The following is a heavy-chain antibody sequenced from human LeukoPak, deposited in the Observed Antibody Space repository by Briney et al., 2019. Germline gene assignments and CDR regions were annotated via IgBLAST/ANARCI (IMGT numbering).Heavy chain of an antibody. Sequence: GGSLRLSCAASGFTVSSNYTSWVRQAPGKGLEWVSAISGSGGSTYYADSVKGRFTISRDNSKNTLYLQMNSLRAEDTAAYYCARDSGSYPREYFQHWGQGTLVTVSS. V-gene: IGHV3-23*01. CDR1: GFTVSSNY. CDR2: ISGSGGST. CDR3: ARDSGSYPREYFQH. J-gene: IGHJ1*01. D-gene: IGHD1-26*01.